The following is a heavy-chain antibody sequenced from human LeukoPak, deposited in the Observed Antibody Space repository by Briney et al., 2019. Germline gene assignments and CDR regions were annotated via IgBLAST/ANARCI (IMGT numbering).Heavy chain of an antibody. V-gene: IGHV3-7*04. Sequence: GGCLILSCAASGCTISSYWMSWVRQAPGKGMEWVANIKKDGSEKYCVYAVRGRFTISRDNAKKSLYLQMISLRAEDTAVYYCARNRNSNWGQGTLVTVSS. CDR2: IKKDGSEK. CDR3: ARNRNSN. J-gene: IGHJ4*02. CDR1: GCTISSYW. D-gene: IGHD3-16*02.